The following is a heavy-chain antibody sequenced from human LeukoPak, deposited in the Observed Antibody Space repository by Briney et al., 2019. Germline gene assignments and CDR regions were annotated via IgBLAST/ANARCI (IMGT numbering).Heavy chain of an antibody. CDR1: GYSFNTYW. Sequence: GASLQISCKGSGYSFNTYWIGWVRQMPGKGREWMGGVYPGDSDTRYSPSFQGQVTISADKSLSTAYLQWGSLKASDTAMYYCAREGRSSSPMDYWGQGTLVTVSS. V-gene: IGHV5-51*01. CDR3: AREGRSSSPMDY. D-gene: IGHD6-6*01. CDR2: VYPGDSDT. J-gene: IGHJ4*02.